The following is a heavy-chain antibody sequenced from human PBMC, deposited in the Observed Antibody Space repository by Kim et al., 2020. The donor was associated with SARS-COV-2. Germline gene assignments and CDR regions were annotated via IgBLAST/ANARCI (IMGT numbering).Heavy chain of an antibody. V-gene: IGHV1-69*01. J-gene: IGHJ4*02. D-gene: IGHD2-15*01. CDR3: ARGGMAEGSVAPFDY. Sequence: KFQGRVTITADESTSTAYMELSSLRSEDTAVYYCARGGMAEGSVAPFDYWGQGTLVTVSS.